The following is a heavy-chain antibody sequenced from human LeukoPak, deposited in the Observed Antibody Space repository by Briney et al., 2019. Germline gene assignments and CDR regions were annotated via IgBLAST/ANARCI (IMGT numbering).Heavy chain of an antibody. Sequence: GGSLRLSCVASGITFRNYWMSWVRQATGKGLEWVANINQDSSEKYYVDSVKGRFTISRDNAKNSLYLQLNTLRPEDTAVYYCVQGWRDNWGQGTLVTVSS. J-gene: IGHJ4*02. CDR3: VQGWRDN. V-gene: IGHV3-7*01. D-gene: IGHD2-15*01. CDR2: INQDSSEK. CDR1: GITFRNYW.